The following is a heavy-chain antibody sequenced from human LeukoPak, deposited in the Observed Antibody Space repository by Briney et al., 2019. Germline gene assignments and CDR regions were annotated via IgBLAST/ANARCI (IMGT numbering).Heavy chain of an antibody. J-gene: IGHJ3*02. Sequence: KTGGSLRLSCAASGFTFSSYSMNWVRQAPGKGLEWVSSISSSSSYIYYADSVKGRFTISRDNAKNSLYLQMNSLRAEDTAVYYCARVGDGYKNDGFDIWGQGTMVTVSS. CDR2: ISSSSSYI. CDR3: ARVGDGYKNDGFDI. CDR1: GFTFSSYS. V-gene: IGHV3-21*01. D-gene: IGHD5-24*01.